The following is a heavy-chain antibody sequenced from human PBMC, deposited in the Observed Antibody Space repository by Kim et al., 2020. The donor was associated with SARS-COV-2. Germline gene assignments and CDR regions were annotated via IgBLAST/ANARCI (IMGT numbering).Heavy chain of an antibody. J-gene: IGHJ6*02. CDR2: IIPILGIA. D-gene: IGHD3-10*01. Sequence: SVKVSCKASGGTFSSYTISWVRQAPGQGLEWMGRIIPILGIANYAQKFQGRVTITADKSTSTAYMELSSLRSEDTAVYYCAREKLWFGDSSLNYYYYGMDVWGQGTTVTVSS. CDR1: GGTFSSYT. V-gene: IGHV1-69*04. CDR3: AREKLWFGDSSLNYYYYGMDV.